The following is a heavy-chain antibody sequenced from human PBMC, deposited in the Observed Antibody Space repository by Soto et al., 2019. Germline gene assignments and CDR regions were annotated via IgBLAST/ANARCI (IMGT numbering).Heavy chain of an antibody. V-gene: IGHV6-1*01. CDR2: TYYRSKWHN. J-gene: IGHJ4*02. Sequence: QVHLQQSGPGLVKPSQTLSLTCAISGDSVSSNSAAWNWFRQSPSRGLEWLGRTYYRSKWHNDYAVSEKIRITINQDTSKNQFSLQLNSVTPEDTAVYYCARDTGSSWSTFDYWGQGTLVTVSS. CDR3: ARDTGSSWSTFDY. D-gene: IGHD6-13*01. CDR1: GDSVSSNSAA.